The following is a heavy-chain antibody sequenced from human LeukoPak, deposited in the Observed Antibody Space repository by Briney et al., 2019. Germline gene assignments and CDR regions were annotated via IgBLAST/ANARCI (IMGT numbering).Heavy chain of an antibody. D-gene: IGHD2-15*01. Sequence: PGGSLRLSCTASGFTFGDYAMSWVRQAPGKGLEWVGFIRSKADGGTTEYAASVKGRFTISRDDSKSIAYLQMNSLKTEDTAVYYCTRDPIVVVVAATRYYYGMDVWGQGTTVTVS. CDR1: GFTFGDYA. J-gene: IGHJ6*02. CDR3: TRDPIVVVVAATRYYYGMDV. CDR2: IRSKADGGTT. V-gene: IGHV3-49*04.